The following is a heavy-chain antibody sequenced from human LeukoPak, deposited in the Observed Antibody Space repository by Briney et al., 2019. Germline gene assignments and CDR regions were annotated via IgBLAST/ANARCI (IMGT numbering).Heavy chain of an antibody. D-gene: IGHD1-26*01. Sequence: PSEALSLTCTVSGVSISSYYWSWIRQPPGKGLEWIGRIYSSGSTNYNPSLKSRVTMSVDTSKNQFSLKLTSVTAADTAVYYCARGLSGSYINWFDPWGQGTLVTVSS. CDR3: ARGLSGSYINWFDP. CDR1: GVSISSYY. CDR2: IYSSGST. J-gene: IGHJ5*02. V-gene: IGHV4-4*07.